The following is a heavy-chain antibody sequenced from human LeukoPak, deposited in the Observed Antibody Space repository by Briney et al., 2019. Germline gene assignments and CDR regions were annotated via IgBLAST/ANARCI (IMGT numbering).Heavy chain of an antibody. CDR2: IYSGGST. CDR3: AREGVVESIAAAYYFDY. J-gene: IGHJ4*02. CDR1: GGSFSGYY. Sequence: ETLSLTCAVYGGSFSGYYWSWVRQAPGKGLEWVSVIYSGGSTYYADSVKGRFTISRDNSKNTLYLQMNSLRAEDTAVYYCAREGVVESIAAAYYFDYWGQGTLVTVSS. D-gene: IGHD6-13*01. V-gene: IGHV3-66*01.